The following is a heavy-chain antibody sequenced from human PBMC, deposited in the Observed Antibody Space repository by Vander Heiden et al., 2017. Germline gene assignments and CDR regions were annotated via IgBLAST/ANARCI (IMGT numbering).Heavy chain of an antibody. CDR2: IGASGNT. CDR1: GFPFNKYA. CDR3: AKGGFCSNAWCPYYFDY. J-gene: IGHJ4*02. D-gene: IGHD3-3*01. V-gene: IGHV3-23*01. Sequence: EVQLLESGGGLVPPGGALRLSCTASGFPFNKYAMNWVRQAPGKGLEWVSFIGASGNTYYADSVKGRFTLSRDNSKNTVFLQMNSLRAEDTAVYFCAKGGFCSNAWCPYYFDYWGPGTLVTVSS.